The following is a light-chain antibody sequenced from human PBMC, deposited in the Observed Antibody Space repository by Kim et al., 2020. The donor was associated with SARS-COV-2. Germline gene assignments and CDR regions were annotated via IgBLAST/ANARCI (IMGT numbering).Light chain of an antibody. CDR3: QQNSETPLT. J-gene: IGKJ4*01. Sequence: DIQMTQSPSSLAASVGDRVTIACRASQSISTYLNWYQQKPGKAPKLLIYAASSLQSGVPSRFSGSGSGTDFTLTISSLQPEDFATYYCQQNSETPLTFGGGTKVDIK. V-gene: IGKV1-39*01. CDR2: AAS. CDR1: QSISTY.